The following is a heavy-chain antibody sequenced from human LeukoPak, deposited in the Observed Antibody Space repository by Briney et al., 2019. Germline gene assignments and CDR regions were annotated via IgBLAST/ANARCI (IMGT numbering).Heavy chain of an antibody. D-gene: IGHD2-15*01. Sequence: GSLRLSCAASGFTFSSYSMNWVRQAPGKGLEWVSYISSSSSTIYYADSVKGRFTISRDNAKNSVYLQMNSLRDEDTAVYYCARGGVAVSRDYWGQGTLVTVSS. CDR1: GFTFSSYS. J-gene: IGHJ4*02. V-gene: IGHV3-48*02. CDR3: ARGGVAVSRDY. CDR2: ISSSSSTI.